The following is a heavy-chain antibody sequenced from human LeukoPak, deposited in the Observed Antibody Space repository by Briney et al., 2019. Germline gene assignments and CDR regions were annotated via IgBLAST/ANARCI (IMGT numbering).Heavy chain of an antibody. J-gene: IGHJ5*02. CDR3: ARDAAAGGNSFAWFDP. CDR2: INTGSLYI. Sequence: PGGSLRLSCAASGFTFSSYTMNWVRQAPGKGLEWVSSINTGSLYIFYADSVKGRFTISRDNAKNSLYLQMNSLRAEDTAVYYCARDAAAGGNSFAWFDPWGQGTLVTVSS. D-gene: IGHD6-13*01. V-gene: IGHV3-21*01. CDR1: GFTFSSYT.